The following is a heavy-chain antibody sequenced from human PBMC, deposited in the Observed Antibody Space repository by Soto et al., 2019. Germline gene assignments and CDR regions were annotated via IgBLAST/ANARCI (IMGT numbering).Heavy chain of an antibody. V-gene: IGHV2-5*02. J-gene: IGHJ4*02. CDR2: IYWDDDK. Sequence: QITLKESGPTLVKPTQTLTLTCTFSGFSLSTSGVGVGWLRQPPGKALEWLALIYWDDDKRYSQSLKSRLTITKDTSKSQVVLTMTNMDPVDTAKYYCAHIWKSGSYYGWGQGTLVTVSS. D-gene: IGHD1-26*01. CDR1: GFSLSTSGVG. CDR3: AHIWKSGSYYG.